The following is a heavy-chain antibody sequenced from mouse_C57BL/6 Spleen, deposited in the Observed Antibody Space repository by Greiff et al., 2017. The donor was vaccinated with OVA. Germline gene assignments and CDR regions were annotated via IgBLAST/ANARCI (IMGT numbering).Heavy chain of an antibody. D-gene: IGHD1-1*01. V-gene: IGHV1-54*01. CDR1: GYAFTNYL. CDR3: ARRTTVVAPYAMDY. Sequence: QVQLQQSGAELVRPGTSVKVSCKASGYAFTNYLIEWVKQRPGQGLEWIGVINPGSGGTNYNEKFKGKATLTADKSSSTAYMQLSSLTSEDSAVYFCARRTTVVAPYAMDYWGQGTSVTVSS. J-gene: IGHJ4*01. CDR2: INPGSGGT.